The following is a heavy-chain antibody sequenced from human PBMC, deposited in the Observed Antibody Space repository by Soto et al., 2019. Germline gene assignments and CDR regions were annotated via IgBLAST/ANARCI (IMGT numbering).Heavy chain of an antibody. D-gene: IGHD3-22*01. J-gene: IGHJ4*02. V-gene: IGHV1-18*01. CDR3: VILGDSYGYRGSYYFDY. CDR1: GYTFTNYG. Sequence: QVQLVQSGAEVKKPGASVKVSCKASGYTFTNYGISWVRQAPGQGLEWVGWIGAYNGNTDYAQKLQGRVTMTADTSTRTAYMELRSLRSDDTSLHSSVILGDSYGYRGSYYFDYLGQSTLVTVSS. CDR2: IGAYNGNT.